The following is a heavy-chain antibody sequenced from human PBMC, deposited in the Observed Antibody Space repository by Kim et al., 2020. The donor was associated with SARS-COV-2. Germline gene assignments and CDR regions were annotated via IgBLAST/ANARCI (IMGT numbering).Heavy chain of an antibody. CDR3: ARDNGRDFWSGYFYGMDV. Sequence: SETLSLTCTVSGGSISSGGYYWSWIRQHPGKGLEWIGYIYYSGSTYYNPSLKSRVTISVDTSKNQFSLKLSSVTAADTAVYYCARDNGRDFWSGYFYGMDVWGQGTTVTVSS. CDR1: GGSISSGGYY. D-gene: IGHD3-3*01. V-gene: IGHV4-31*03. CDR2: IYYSGST. J-gene: IGHJ6*02.